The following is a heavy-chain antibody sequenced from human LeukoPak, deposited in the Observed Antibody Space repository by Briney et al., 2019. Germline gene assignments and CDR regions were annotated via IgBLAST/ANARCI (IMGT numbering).Heavy chain of an antibody. CDR2: FDPEDGET. Sequence: ASVKVSCKVSGYTLTELSMHWVRQAPGKGLEWMGGFDPEDGETIYAQKFQCRVTMTEDTSTDTAYMELSSLRSEDTAVYYCATLRFLEWLFGYWSQGTLVTVSS. D-gene: IGHD3-3*01. CDR3: ATLRFLEWLFGY. V-gene: IGHV1-24*01. CDR1: GYTLTELS. J-gene: IGHJ4*02.